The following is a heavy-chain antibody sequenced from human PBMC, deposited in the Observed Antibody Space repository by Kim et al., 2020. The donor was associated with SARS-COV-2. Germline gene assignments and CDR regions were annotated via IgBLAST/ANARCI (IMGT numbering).Heavy chain of an antibody. D-gene: IGHD1-7*01. CDR2: IYPGDSDT. J-gene: IGHJ3*02. CDR1: TYSFTNYW. Sequence: GESLKISCNGSTYSFTNYWIGWVRQMPGKGLEWMGIIYPGDSDTRYSPSFQGQVTISADKSISTAYLQWSSLRASDTAMYYCARGIGNYVISDSFDIWGQGTMVTVSS. CDR3: ARGIGNYVISDSFDI. V-gene: IGHV5-51*01.